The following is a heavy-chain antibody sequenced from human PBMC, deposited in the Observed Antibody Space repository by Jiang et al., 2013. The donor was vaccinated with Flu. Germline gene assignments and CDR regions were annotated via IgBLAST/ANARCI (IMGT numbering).Heavy chain of an antibody. CDR3: ARLLGYYYDSSGYYSDAFDI. V-gene: IGHV5-51*01. CDR1: GYSFTSYW. CDR2: IYPGDSDT. D-gene: IGHD3-22*01. Sequence: GAEVKKPGESLKISCKGSGYSFTSYWIGWVRQMPGKGLEWMGIIYPGDSDTRYSPSFQGQVTISADKSISTAYLQWSSLKASDTAMYYCARLLGYYYDSSGYYSDAFDIWGQGTMVTVSS. J-gene: IGHJ3*02.